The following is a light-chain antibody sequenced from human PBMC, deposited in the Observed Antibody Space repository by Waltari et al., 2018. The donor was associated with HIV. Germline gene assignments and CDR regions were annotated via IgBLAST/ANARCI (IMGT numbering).Light chain of an antibody. Sequence: SYELPQPPSVSVSPGQTAWITCSGDTLPKKYAHWYQQKSGQAPVLVIYEDIKRPSGIPERFSGSSSGTMAILTISGAQVEDEADYYCYSTESNGNHRVFGGGTKLTVL. CDR2: EDI. CDR1: TLPKKY. J-gene: IGLJ3*02. V-gene: IGLV3-10*01. CDR3: YSTESNGNHRV.